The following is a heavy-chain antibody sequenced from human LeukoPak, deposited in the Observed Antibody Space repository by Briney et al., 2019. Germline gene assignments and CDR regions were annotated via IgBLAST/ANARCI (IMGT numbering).Heavy chain of an antibody. CDR2: IYPGDSDT. CDR3: ARRPRYYYYYMDV. Sequence: GESLKISCKGSGYSFTSYWIGWVRPMPGKGLEWMGIIYPGDSDTRYSPSFQGQVTISADKSISTAYLQWSSLKASDTAMSYCARRPRYYYYYMDVWGKGTTVTVSS. V-gene: IGHV5-51*01. CDR1: GYSFTSYW. J-gene: IGHJ6*03.